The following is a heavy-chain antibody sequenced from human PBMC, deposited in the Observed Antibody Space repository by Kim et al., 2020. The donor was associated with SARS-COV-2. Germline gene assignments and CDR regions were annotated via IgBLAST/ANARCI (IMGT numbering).Heavy chain of an antibody. CDR2: INPNSGGT. CDR3: ARGRLSYSSSWVRSEYFQ. Sequence: ASVKVSCKASGYTLNDYYIHWVRQAPGQGPEWMGWINPNSGGTNYAQHFQGRVTLTTDTSTSTAYMELSRLRSDDTAVYFCARGRLSYSSSWVRSEYFQ. J-gene: IGHJ1*01. V-gene: IGHV1-2*02. CDR1: GYTLNDYY. D-gene: IGHD6-13*01.